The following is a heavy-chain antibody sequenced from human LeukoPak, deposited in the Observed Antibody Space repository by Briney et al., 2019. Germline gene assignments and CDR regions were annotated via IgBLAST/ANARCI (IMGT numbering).Heavy chain of an antibody. V-gene: IGHV3-23*01. J-gene: IGHJ4*02. D-gene: IGHD1-26*01. Sequence: GGSLRLSCAASGFTFSNYAISWVRQAPGKGLKWVSAISGSGGSTYYADSVKGRFTISRDNSKNTLYLQMNSLRAEDTAVYYCARGYSGSYYFDYWGQGTLLTVSS. CDR3: ARGYSGSYYFDY. CDR1: GFTFSNYA. CDR2: ISGSGGST.